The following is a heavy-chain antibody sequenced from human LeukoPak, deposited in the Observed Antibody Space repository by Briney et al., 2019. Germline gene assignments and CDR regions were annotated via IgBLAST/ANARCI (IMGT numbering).Heavy chain of an antibody. Sequence: ASAKVSCKASGYTFTGYYMHWVRQAPGQGLEWMGWINPNSGGTNYAQKFQGRVTMTRDTSISTAYMELSRLRSDDTAVYYCAGDLEYQLPMGIWGQGTLVTVFS. CDR2: INPNSGGT. CDR1: GYTFTGYY. D-gene: IGHD2-2*01. V-gene: IGHV1-2*02. CDR3: AGDLEYQLPMGI. J-gene: IGHJ4*02.